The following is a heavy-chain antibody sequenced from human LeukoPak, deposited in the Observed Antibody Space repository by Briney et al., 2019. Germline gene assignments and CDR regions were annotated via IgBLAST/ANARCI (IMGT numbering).Heavy chain of an antibody. CDR3: ARGGAARPDF. CDR1: GFTFSSYE. CDR2: ISSSGSTI. J-gene: IGHJ4*02. Sequence: GGSLRLSCAASGFTFSSYEMNWVRQAPGKGLEWVSYISSSGSTIYYADSVKGRFTISRDNAKNSLYLQMDSLRVEDTAVYYCARGGAARPDFWGQGTLVTVSS. D-gene: IGHD6-6*01. V-gene: IGHV3-48*03.